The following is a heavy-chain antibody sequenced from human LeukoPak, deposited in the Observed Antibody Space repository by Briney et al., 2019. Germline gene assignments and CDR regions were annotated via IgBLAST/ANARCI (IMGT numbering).Heavy chain of an antibody. Sequence: GGSLRLSCAASGFSFSDYYMSWVRRAPGKGLEWIAYMSGSGSSINYADSVQGRFTIFRDNAQKSLYLQMSSLRPDDTAVYYCVRNLAIEIRPAAFDVWGQGTKVTVSS. D-gene: IGHD2-2*02. CDR1: GFSFSDYY. V-gene: IGHV3-11*01. CDR3: VRNLAIEIRPAAFDV. CDR2: MSGSGSSI. J-gene: IGHJ3*01.